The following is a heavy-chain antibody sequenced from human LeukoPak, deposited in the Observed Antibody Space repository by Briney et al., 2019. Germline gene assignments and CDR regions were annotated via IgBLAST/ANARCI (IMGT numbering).Heavy chain of an antibody. D-gene: IGHD2-21*02. CDR1: GFTFSSYA. V-gene: IGHV3-30-3*01. Sequence: GGSLRLSCAASGFTFSSYAMHWVRQAPGKGLECVAVISYEGSNKQYADSVKGRFTISRDNSKNTLDLQMNSLRAEDTAVYYCARDLVVTAIHYFQHWGQGTLVTVSS. CDR3: ARDLVVTAIHYFQH. CDR2: ISYEGSNK. J-gene: IGHJ1*01.